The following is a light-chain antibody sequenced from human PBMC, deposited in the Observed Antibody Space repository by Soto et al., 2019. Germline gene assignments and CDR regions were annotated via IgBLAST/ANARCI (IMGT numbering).Light chain of an antibody. Sequence: QSALTQPASVSGSPGQSITISCTGTSSDVVGYNYVSWYQQHPGKAPKLMIYDVSNRPSGVSNRFSGSKSGNTASLTISGVQAEDEADYYCSSYTSSSTLVFGTGTKVTVL. J-gene: IGLJ1*01. CDR3: SSYTSSSTLV. CDR2: DVS. V-gene: IGLV2-14*01. CDR1: SSDVVGYNY.